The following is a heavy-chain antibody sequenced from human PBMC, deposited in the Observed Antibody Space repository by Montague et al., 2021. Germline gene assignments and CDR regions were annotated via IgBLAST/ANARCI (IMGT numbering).Heavy chain of an antibody. CDR3: ARDQGQGYCGGDCYVGLDY. Sequence: SLRLSCAASGFTFSHYWMSWFRQAPGKGLEWVANIKQDGSEKHYFDSVKGRFTISRDNAKNSLYLQMNSLRAEDTAVYFCARDQGQGYCGGDCYVGLDYWGQGTLVTVSS. V-gene: IGHV3-7*01. CDR1: GFTFSHYW. J-gene: IGHJ4*02. CDR2: IKQDGSEK. D-gene: IGHD2-21*01.